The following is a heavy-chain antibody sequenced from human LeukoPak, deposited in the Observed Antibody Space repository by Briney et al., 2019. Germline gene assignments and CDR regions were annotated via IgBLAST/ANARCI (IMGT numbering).Heavy chain of an antibody. D-gene: IGHD3-10*01. CDR1: GYTFTGYY. J-gene: IGHJ4*02. CDR2: ISPNSGGT. V-gene: IGHV1-2*02. Sequence: ASVKVSCKASGYTFTGYYINWVRQAPGQGLEWMGWISPNSGGTNYAQKFQGRVTMTRDTSISTAYMELSRLRSDDTAVYYCARAYYGSGSYYGYWGQGTLVTVSS. CDR3: ARAYYGSGSYYGY.